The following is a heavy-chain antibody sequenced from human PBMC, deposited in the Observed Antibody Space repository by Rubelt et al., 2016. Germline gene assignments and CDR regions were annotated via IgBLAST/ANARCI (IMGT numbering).Heavy chain of an antibody. CDR2: INHSGST. J-gene: IGHJ6*02. Sequence: QVQLQQWGAGLLKPSETLSLTCAVYGGSFSGYYWSWIRQPPGKGLEWIEEINHSGSTNYNPSLKSRVTISVDTSKNQFSLKLSSGTAADTAVYYCARHRLLMVYARYYYYGMDVWGQGTTVTVSS. V-gene: IGHV4-34*01. CDR1: GGSFSGYY. CDR3: ARHRLLMVYARYYYYGMDV. D-gene: IGHD2-8*01.